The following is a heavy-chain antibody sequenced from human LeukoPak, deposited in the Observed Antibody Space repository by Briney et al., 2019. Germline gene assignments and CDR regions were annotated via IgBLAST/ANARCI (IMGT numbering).Heavy chain of an antibody. V-gene: IGHV4-61*02. Sequence: SQTLSLTCTVSGGSISSGSYYWSWIRQPAGKGLEWIGRIYTSGSTNYNPSLKSRVTISVDTSKNQFSLKLSSVTAADTAVYYCARGNWRELLPGGYWGQGTLVTVSS. CDR3: ARGNWRELLPGGY. CDR2: IYTSGST. D-gene: IGHD1-26*01. CDR1: GGSISSGSYY. J-gene: IGHJ4*02.